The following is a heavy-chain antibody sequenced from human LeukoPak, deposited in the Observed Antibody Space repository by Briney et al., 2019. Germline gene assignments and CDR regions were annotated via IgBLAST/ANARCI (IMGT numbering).Heavy chain of an antibody. CDR2: IYYSGST. CDR3: ARGASSSWTLDY. D-gene: IGHD6-13*01. V-gene: IGHV4-61*01. CDR1: GGSVSSGSYY. J-gene: IGHJ4*02. Sequence: PSETLSLTCTVPGGSVSSGSYYWSWIRQPPGKGLEWIGYIYYSGSTNYNPSLKSRVTISVDTSKNQFSLKLSSVTAADTAVYYCARGASSSWTLDYWGQGTLVTVSS.